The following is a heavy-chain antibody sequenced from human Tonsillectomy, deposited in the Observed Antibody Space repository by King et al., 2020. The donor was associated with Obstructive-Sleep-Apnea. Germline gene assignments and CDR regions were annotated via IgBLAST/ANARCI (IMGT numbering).Heavy chain of an antibody. V-gene: IGHV3-30*03. CDR1: GFTFRSFD. CDR2: ISYDGSDK. Sequence: VQLVESGGGVAQPGKSLRLSCAASGFTFRSFDMHWVRQAPGKGLEWAAVISYDGSDKSYTDSVKGRFTVSRDNSKSTLYLQMNSLRAEDTAVYYCAREGDAKNSDGSYSSARAFAVWGHGTVVIVSS. CDR3: AREGDAKNSDGSYSSARAFAV. J-gene: IGHJ3*01. D-gene: IGHD3-22*01.